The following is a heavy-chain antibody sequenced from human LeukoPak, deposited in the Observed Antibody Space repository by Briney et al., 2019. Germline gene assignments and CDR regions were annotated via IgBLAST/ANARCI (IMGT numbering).Heavy chain of an antibody. CDR3: ARDPYYYGSGSYYNPGWFDP. Sequence: PSETLSLTCTVSGGSISSYYWSWIRQPAGKGLEWIGRIYTSGSTNYNPSLKSRVTMSVDTSKNQFSLKLSSVTAADTAVYYCARDPYYYGSGSYYNPGWFDPWGQGTLVTVSS. CDR2: IYTSGST. V-gene: IGHV4-4*07. J-gene: IGHJ5*02. D-gene: IGHD3-10*01. CDR1: GGSISSYY.